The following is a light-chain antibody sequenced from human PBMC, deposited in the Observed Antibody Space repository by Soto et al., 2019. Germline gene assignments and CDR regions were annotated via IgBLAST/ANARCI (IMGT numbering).Light chain of an antibody. CDR2: SAS. Sequence: DIQMTQSPSSLSASVGDRVTITCRASQSISSYLNWYQHKPGKAPKLLIYSASSLQSGVPSRFSGSGSGTDFTLTISSLQPEDVATYYCKQSYSTPTLGQGTKLEIK. CDR1: QSISSY. CDR3: KQSYSTPT. V-gene: IGKV1-39*01. J-gene: IGKJ2*01.